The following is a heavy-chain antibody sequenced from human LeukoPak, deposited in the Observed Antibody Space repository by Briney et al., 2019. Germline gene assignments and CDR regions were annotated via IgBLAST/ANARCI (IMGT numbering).Heavy chain of an antibody. Sequence: GESLKVSCKASGYTFTGYYMHWVRQAPGQGLEWMGWINPNSGGTNYAQKFQGRVTMTRDTSISTAYMELSRLRSDDTAVYYCAREDIVVVTATFDYWGQGTLVTVSS. CDR1: GYTFTGYY. D-gene: IGHD2-21*02. CDR2: INPNSGGT. J-gene: IGHJ4*02. CDR3: AREDIVVVTATFDY. V-gene: IGHV1-2*02.